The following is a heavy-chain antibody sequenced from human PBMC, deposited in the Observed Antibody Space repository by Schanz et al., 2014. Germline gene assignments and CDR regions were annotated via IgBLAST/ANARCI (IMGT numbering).Heavy chain of an antibody. CDR2: INPSGGST. CDR3: ARDGEAAAGCDY. CDR1: GYTFTSYY. V-gene: IGHV1-46*03. J-gene: IGHJ4*02. Sequence: QGQLVQSGAEVKKPGASVKVSCKASGYTFTSYYMHWVRQAPGQGLEWMGIINPSGGSTSYAQKFQGRLTMTRDTSTSTVYMELSSLRSEDTAVYYCARDGEAAAGCDYWGQGTLVTVSS. D-gene: IGHD6-13*01.